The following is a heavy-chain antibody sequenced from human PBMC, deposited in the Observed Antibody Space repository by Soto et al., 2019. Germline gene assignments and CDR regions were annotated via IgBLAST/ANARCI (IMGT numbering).Heavy chain of an antibody. CDR1: GFTFSSYA. CDR2: ISYDGSNK. D-gene: IGHD5-18*01. Sequence: PGGSLRLSCAASGFTFSSYAMHWVRQAPGKGLEWVAVISYDGSNKYYADSVKGRFTISRDNSKNTLYLQMNSLRAEDTAVYYCARDRLPKSYYYYYGMDVWGQGTTVTVSS. CDR3: ARDRLPKSYYYYYGMDV. J-gene: IGHJ6*02. V-gene: IGHV3-30-3*01.